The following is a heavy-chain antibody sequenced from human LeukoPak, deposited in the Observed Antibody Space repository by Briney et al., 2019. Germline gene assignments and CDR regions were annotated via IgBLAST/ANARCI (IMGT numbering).Heavy chain of an antibody. CDR2: IYTSGST. Sequence: ASETLSLTCTVSGGPISFYYWSWIRQPAGKGLEWIGRIYTSGSTNYNPSLKSRVTMSVDTSKNQFSLKVSSVTAADTAAYYCAREQYDGSGSYPDYWGQGTLVTVSS. V-gene: IGHV4-4*07. CDR1: GGPISFYY. CDR3: AREQYDGSGSYPDY. J-gene: IGHJ4*02. D-gene: IGHD3-10*01.